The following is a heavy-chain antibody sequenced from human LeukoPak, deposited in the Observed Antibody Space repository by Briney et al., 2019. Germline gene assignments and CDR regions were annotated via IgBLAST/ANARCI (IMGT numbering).Heavy chain of an antibody. J-gene: IGHJ4*02. D-gene: IGHD3-10*01. CDR3: ARERSGSYYENFDY. CDR2: INYSGST. Sequence: TLSLTCTVSGASISSGDYYWSWIRQPPGKGLEYLGNINYSGSTYYNPSLKSRVTISVDTSKNQFSLTLSCVTAADTAVYYCARERSGSYYENFDYWGQGTLVTVSS. CDR1: GASISSGDYY. V-gene: IGHV4-30-4*01.